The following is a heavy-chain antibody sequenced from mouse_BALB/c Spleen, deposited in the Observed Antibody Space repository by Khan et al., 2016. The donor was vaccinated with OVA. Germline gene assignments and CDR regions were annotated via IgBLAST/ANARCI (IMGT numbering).Heavy chain of an antibody. J-gene: IGHJ2*01. V-gene: IGHV1-20*02. Sequence: EVQLQQSGAELVKAGASVKMSCKASGYSFTGYFMNWVMQSHGKSLEWIGRINPHIGETFYNQKFKGKATLTVDESSSTAHLELRSLASDDSAVYYCARIYGSDFDYWGQGTTLTVSS. CDR3: ARIYGSDFDY. D-gene: IGHD1-1*01. CDR2: INPHIGET. CDR1: GYSFTGYF.